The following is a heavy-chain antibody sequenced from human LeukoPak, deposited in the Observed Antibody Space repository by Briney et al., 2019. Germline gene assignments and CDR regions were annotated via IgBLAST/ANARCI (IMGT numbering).Heavy chain of an antibody. V-gene: IGHV1-2*02. CDR2: INPNSGGT. D-gene: IGHD6-13*01. CDR1: GYTFTGYY. J-gene: IGHJ1*01. Sequence: ASVKVSCKASGYTFTGYYMDWVRQAPGQGLEWIGWINPNSGGTKYAQKFQGRVTMTRDTSISTGDMELSRLRSDDTAVYYCARGEVSSWYDYFQHWGQGSLVTVSS. CDR3: ARGEVSSWYDYFQH.